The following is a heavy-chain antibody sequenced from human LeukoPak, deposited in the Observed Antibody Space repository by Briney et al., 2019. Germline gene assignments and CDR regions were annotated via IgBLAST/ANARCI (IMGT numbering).Heavy chain of an antibody. CDR3: ARDYQPTYYYDSSGYPPYY. CDR1: GFTFSSYS. V-gene: IGHV3-21*01. CDR2: ISSSSSYI. Sequence: PGGSLRLSCAASGFTFSSYSMNWVRQAPGKGLEWVSSISSSSSYIFYADSVKGRFTISRDNAKNSLYLQTNSLRAEDTAVYYCARDYQPTYYYDSSGYPPYYWGQGTLVTVSS. D-gene: IGHD3-22*01. J-gene: IGHJ4*02.